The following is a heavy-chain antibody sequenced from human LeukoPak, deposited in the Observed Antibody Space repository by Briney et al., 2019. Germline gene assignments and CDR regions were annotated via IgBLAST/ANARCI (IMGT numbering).Heavy chain of an antibody. J-gene: IGHJ5*02. CDR1: RDSLSINSVA. D-gene: IGHD4-17*01. CDR2: TYYRSNWFN. V-gene: IGHV6-1*01. Sequence: SQTLSLTCAICRDSLSINSVAWNWIRQSPSRGLEWLGRTYYRSNWFNDFALSVKSRITINPDTSKNQFSLQLNSVSPEDTAVYYCAKNYGVSNWFVPGRRGTLVTVSS. CDR3: AKNYGVSNWFVP.